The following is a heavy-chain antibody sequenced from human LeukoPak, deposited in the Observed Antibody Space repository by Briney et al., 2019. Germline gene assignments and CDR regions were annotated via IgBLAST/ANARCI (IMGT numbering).Heavy chain of an antibody. V-gene: IGHV3-23*01. Sequence: GGSLRLSCAASGFTFSSYAMSWVRQAPGKGLEWVSAISGSGGSTYYADSVKGRFTISRDNPKNTLYLQLHSLRAEDTAVYYCAKGVVGASSAAAAGYFENWGQGALVTVSS. CDR1: GFTFSSYA. D-gene: IGHD1-26*01. J-gene: IGHJ4*02. CDR3: AKGVVGASSAAAAGYFEN. CDR2: ISGSGGST.